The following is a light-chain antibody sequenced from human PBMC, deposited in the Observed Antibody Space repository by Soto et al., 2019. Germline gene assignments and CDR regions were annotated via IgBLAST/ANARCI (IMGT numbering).Light chain of an antibody. CDR2: LAS. CDR1: QTISTW. J-gene: IGKJ1*01. Sequence: DIQMTQSPSTLSASVGDRVTITCRASQTISTWLAWYQQKPGKAPKLLIYLASSLESGVPSRFSGSGSGTEFTLTISSLQPDDFATYYCQQYNSYSRTFGQGTKV. CDR3: QQYNSYSRT. V-gene: IGKV1-5*03.